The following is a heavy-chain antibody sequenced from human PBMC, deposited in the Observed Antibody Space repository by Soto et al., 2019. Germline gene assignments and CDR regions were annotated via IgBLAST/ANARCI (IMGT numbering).Heavy chain of an antibody. V-gene: IGHV3-72*01. J-gene: IGHJ4*02. D-gene: IGHD2-8*01. CDR2: SRNKANNYIT. CDR1: GFTFSDHY. Sequence: EVRLVESGGDLVQPGGSLRLSCEASGFTFSDHYMDWVRQAPGKGLEWIGRSRNKANNYITEYAASVTGRFTISRDDSRNSLYLQMISLKVEDTAVYYCANYFGDKYGHWGQGTLVTVSS. CDR3: ANYFGDKYGH.